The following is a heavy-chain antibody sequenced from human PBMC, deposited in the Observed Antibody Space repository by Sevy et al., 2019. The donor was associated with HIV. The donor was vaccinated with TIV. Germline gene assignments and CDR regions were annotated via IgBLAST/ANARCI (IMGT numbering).Heavy chain of an antibody. J-gene: IGHJ5*02. CDR1: GFTFSSYD. CDR2: ISSSGSSI. V-gene: IGHV3-48*03. D-gene: IGHD3-22*01. CDR3: VRNGGAYDTGFDP. Sequence: GGSLRLSCTASGFTFSSYDMNWVRQAPGKGREWVSKISSSGSSIYYADSVKGRFTISRDNAKNSLNLQMNSLRAEDTALYYCVRNGGAYDTGFDPWGQGTLVTVSS.